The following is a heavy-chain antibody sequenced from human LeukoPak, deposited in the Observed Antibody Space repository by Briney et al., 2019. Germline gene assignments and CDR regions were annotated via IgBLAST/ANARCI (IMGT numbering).Heavy chain of an antibody. CDR1: GVSSNRNSYY. Sequence: SETLSLTCSVSGVSSNRNSYYWGWIRHPPGRGLEWIGGIYNSGTTFYSPSLQSRVTISVDTSKNQFSLKLSSVTAADTAVYYCVRHGSVYGGKVVDYWGQGTLVTVSS. CDR3: VRHGSVYGGKVVDY. J-gene: IGHJ4*02. V-gene: IGHV4-39*01. CDR2: IYNSGTT. D-gene: IGHD4-23*01.